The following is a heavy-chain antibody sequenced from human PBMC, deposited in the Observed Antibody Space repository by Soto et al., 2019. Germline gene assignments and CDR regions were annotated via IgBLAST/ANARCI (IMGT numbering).Heavy chain of an antibody. CDR3: ARDGMVRGVIPHGMDV. Sequence: ASVKVSCKASGYTFTSYGISWVRQAPGQGHEWMGWISAYNGNTNYAQKLQGRVTMTTDTSTSTAYMELRSLRSDDTAVYYCARDGMVRGVIPHGMDVWGQGTTVTVSS. CDR1: GYTFTSYG. V-gene: IGHV1-18*01. J-gene: IGHJ6*02. D-gene: IGHD3-10*01. CDR2: ISAYNGNT.